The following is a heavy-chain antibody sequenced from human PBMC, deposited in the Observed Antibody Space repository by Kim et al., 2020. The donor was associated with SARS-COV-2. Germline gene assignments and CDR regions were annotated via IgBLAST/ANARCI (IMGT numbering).Heavy chain of an antibody. V-gene: IGHV1-2*02. Sequence: GGTNYAQKFQGRVTMTRDTSISTAYMELSRLRSDDTAVYYCAKISAGTNYWGQGTLVTVSS. CDR2: GGT. CDR3: AKISAGTNY. J-gene: IGHJ4*02. D-gene: IGHD6-13*01.